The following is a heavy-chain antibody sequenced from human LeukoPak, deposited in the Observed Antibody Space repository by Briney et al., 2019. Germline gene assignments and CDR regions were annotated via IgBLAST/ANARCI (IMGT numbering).Heavy chain of an antibody. D-gene: IGHD4-17*01. CDR3: VRDESAVPTLRFDY. V-gene: IGHV3-7*01. CDR1: GFSFSNYW. CDR2: IKEDGSQK. Sequence: PGGSLRLSCVVSGFSFSNYWMSWVRQAPGKGLEWVGHIKEDGSQKNYVGSVKGRFTISRDNAKNSLYLEMNSLRAEDTAVYYCVRDESAVPTLRFDYWGQGTLVAVSS. J-gene: IGHJ4*02.